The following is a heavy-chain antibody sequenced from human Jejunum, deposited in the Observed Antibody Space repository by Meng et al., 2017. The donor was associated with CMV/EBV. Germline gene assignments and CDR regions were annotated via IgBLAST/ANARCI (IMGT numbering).Heavy chain of an antibody. Sequence: QWQLQDACPGLVKPAQTLSLTCSGAGGSIGSGDYYWSWTRQPPGKGLEWIGYIHDTGSTYYNPSLKSRVDISLGTSRNHFSLTLSSVTAEDTAVYFCARGSIFVSFDSWGQGTLVTVSS. CDR3: ARGSIFVSFDS. CDR1: GGSIGSGDYY. D-gene: IGHD3-3*01. V-gene: IGHV4-30-4*08. CDR2: IHDTGST. J-gene: IGHJ4*02.